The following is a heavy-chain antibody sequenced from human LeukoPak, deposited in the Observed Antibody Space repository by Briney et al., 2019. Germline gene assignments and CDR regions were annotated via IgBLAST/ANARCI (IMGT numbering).Heavy chain of an antibody. CDR1: GFTFRSYV. J-gene: IGHJ4*02. V-gene: IGHV3-30*18. D-gene: IGHD2-21*02. Sequence: GGSLRLSCAASGFTFRSYVMHWVRQAPGKGLEWVAVISSDGSNKFYADSVKGRFTISRDGSKNTLYLQMNSLRPDDTAVYFCAKPQVTANWYYFHYWGQGTLVTVSS. CDR3: AKPQVTANWYYFHY. CDR2: ISSDGSNK.